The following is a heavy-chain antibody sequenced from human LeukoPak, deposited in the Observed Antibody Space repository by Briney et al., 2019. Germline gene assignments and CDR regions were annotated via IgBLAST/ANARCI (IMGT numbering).Heavy chain of an antibody. CDR2: INPSGGST. Sequence: ASVKVSCKASGYTFTSYYMHWVRQAPGQGLEWMGIINPSGGSTSYAQKFQGRVTMTRDTSTSTVYMELSSLRSEDTAVYYCARVELRNSGDLVYYYHGMDVWGQGTTVTVSS. CDR3: ARVELRNSGDLVYYYHGMDV. CDR1: GYTFTSYY. J-gene: IGHJ6*02. D-gene: IGHD4-17*01. V-gene: IGHV1-46*01.